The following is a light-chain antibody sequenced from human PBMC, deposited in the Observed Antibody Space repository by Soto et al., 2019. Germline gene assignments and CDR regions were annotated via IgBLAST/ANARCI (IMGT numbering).Light chain of an antibody. CDR2: AAS. CDR3: QQSFTTLALT. Sequence: DIQMTQSPSSLSASVGDRVTITCRASQSIASHLNWYQQKPGKAPKLLIYAASSLQSGVPSRFRGSGSGTDFTLTISSLQPEDFATYYCQQSFTTLALTFGGGTTVEIK. J-gene: IGKJ4*01. V-gene: IGKV1-39*01. CDR1: QSIASH.